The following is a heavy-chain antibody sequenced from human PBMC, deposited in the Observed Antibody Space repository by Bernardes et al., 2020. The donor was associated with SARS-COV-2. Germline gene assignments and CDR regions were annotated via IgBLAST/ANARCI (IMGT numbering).Heavy chain of an antibody. CDR1: EFTFSSHS. J-gene: IGHJ3*02. D-gene: IGHD1-26*01. CDR2: ISDIGYGT. Sequence: GGSLRLSCAASEFTFSSHSMSWVRQAPGKGLEWVSSISDIGYGTYYSDSLKGRFTISRDNSKNTLHLQMSGLRADDTAVYYCARRDRYIQWADAFDIWGQGTVVTVSS. V-gene: IGHV3-23*01. CDR3: ARRDRYIQWADAFDI.